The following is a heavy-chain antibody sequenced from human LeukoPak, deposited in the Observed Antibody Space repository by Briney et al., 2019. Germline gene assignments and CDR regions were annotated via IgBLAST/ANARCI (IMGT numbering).Heavy chain of an antibody. CDR3: ARDRGYCSSTSCYGGSFDY. V-gene: IGHV3-53*01. CDR2: IYSGGST. D-gene: IGHD2-2*01. J-gene: IGHJ4*02. CDR1: GFTVSSNY. Sequence: PGGSLRLSCAASGFTVSSNYMSWVRQAPGKGLEWVSGIYSGGSTYYADSVKGRFTISRDNSKNTLYLQMNSLRAEDTAVYYCARDRGYCSSTSCYGGSFDYWGQGTLVTVSS.